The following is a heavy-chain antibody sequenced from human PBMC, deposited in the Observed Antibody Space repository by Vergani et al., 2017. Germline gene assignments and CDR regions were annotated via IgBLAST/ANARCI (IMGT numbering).Heavy chain of an antibody. V-gene: IGHV4-30-4*08. CDR2: IYYSGST. J-gene: IGHJ6*02. CDR1: GGSISSGDYY. D-gene: IGHD3-10*01. CDR3: ARVGVVRGVSYYYYYYGMDV. Sequence: QVQLQESGPGLVKPSQTLSLTCTVSGGSISSGDYYWSWIRQPPGKGLEWIGYIYYSGSTYYNPSLKSLVTISVDTSKNQFSLKLSSVTAADTSVYYCARVGVVRGVSYYYYYYGMDVWGQGTTVTVSS.